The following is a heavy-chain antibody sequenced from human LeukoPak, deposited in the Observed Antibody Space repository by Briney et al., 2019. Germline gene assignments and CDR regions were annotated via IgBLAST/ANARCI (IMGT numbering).Heavy chain of an antibody. CDR1: GYTLTELS. D-gene: IGHD6-13*01. V-gene: IGHV1-24*01. CDR3: TGGSTWSLFDY. Sequence: ASVKVSCKVSGYTLTELSMHWVRQAPGKGLEWMGGFDPEDGETFYAQKFQGRVTMTEDTSTDTTYMEVSSLRSEDTAVYCCTGGSTWSLFDYWGQGTLVSVS. CDR2: FDPEDGET. J-gene: IGHJ4*02.